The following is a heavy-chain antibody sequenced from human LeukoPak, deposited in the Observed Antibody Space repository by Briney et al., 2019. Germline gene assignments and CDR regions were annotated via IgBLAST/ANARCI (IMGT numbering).Heavy chain of an antibody. Sequence: PGGSLRLSCAASGFTFSSYAMHWVRQAQGKGLEYVSAISSNGGSTYYANSVKGRFTISRDNSKNTLYLQMGSLRAEDMAVYYCARKVIEMALDYGIDVWGQGTTVTVSS. V-gene: IGHV3-64*01. J-gene: IGHJ6*02. CDR1: GFTFSSYA. D-gene: IGHD5-24*01. CDR2: ISSNGGST. CDR3: ARKVIEMALDYGIDV.